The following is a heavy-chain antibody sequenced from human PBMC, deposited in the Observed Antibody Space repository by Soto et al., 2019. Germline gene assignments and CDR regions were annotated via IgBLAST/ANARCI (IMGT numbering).Heavy chain of an antibody. Sequence: QVHLVQSGAEVKKPGASVKVSCKSSGYTFTSYGITWVRQAPGQGLEWMGWISAHNGNTDYAQWLQVRVNVTRDTSTITAYMELRSLRSDDTAVYYCARGRYWDYWGQGALVTVSS. J-gene: IGHJ4*02. V-gene: IGHV1-18*01. CDR2: ISAHNGNT. D-gene: IGHD2-8*02. CDR3: ARGRYWDY. CDR1: GYTFTSYG.